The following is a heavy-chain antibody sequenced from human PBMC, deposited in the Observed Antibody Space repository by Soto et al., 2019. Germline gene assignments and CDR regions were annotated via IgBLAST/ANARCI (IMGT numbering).Heavy chain of an antibody. Sequence: EVQLVESGGGLVKPGGSLRLSCAASGFTSSSYSMNWVRQAPGKGLEWVSSISSSSSYIYYSDSVKGRFTISRDNAKNSLYLQMNSLRAEDTAVYYCARGYCSSTRCYEFDYWGQGTLVTVSS. CDR1: GFTSSSYS. D-gene: IGHD2-2*01. CDR2: ISSSSSYI. J-gene: IGHJ4*02. CDR3: ARGYCSSTRCYEFDY. V-gene: IGHV3-21*01.